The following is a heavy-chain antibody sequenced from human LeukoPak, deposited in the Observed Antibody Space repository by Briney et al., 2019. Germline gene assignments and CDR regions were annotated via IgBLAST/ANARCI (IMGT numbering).Heavy chain of an antibody. CDR3: ARAPFTYDSSGDSFDI. J-gene: IGHJ3*02. CDR1: GFTVCSNY. CDR2: IYSGGST. D-gene: IGHD3-22*01. V-gene: IGHV3-66*01. Sequence: GGSLRLSCAASGFTVCSNYMSWVRQAPGKGLEWVSVIYSGGSTYYADSVKGRFTVSRDNSKNTLYLQMNSLRAEDTAVYYCARAPFTYDSSGDSFDIWGQGTMVTVSS.